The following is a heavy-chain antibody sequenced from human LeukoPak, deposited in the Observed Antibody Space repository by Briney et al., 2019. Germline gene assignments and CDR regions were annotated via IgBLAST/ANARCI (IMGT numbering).Heavy chain of an antibody. CDR2: ISAYNGNT. CDR1: GYTFTNHA. Sequence: ASVKVYCKASGYTFTNHAISWVRQAPGQGLEWMGWISAYNGNTNYAENLQGTVTMTTDKSTSTAYMELRSLRSDDTAVYYCARDLVPTGGRPGSSDYWGQGTLVTVSS. J-gene: IGHJ4*02. CDR3: ARDLVPTGGRPGSSDY. D-gene: IGHD2-15*01. V-gene: IGHV1-18*01.